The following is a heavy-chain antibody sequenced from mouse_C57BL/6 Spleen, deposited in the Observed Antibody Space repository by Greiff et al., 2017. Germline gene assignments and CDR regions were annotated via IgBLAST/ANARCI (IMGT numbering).Heavy chain of an antibody. CDR1: GYSITSGYY. CDR2: ISYDGSN. D-gene: IGHD2-3*01. Sequence: DVKLVESGPGLVKPSQSLSLTCSVTGYSITSGYYWNWIRQFPGNKLEWMGYISYDGSNNYNPSLKNRISITRDTSKNQFFLKLNSVTTEDTATYYCARGDGYTWFAYWGQGTLVTVSA. V-gene: IGHV3-6*01. CDR3: ARGDGYTWFAY. J-gene: IGHJ3*01.